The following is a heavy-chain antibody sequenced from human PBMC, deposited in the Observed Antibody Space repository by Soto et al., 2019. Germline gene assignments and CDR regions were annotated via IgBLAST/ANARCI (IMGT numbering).Heavy chain of an antibody. V-gene: IGHV3-23*01. D-gene: IGHD6-19*01. CDR3: AKQHSSSPLCFDF. CDR2: ISGNGGTT. Sequence: PGKGLQWVSAISGNGGTTYYADSVKGRFTLSRDNFKDTLYLQINSLSTEDTSVYYCAKQHSSSPLCFDFRAQPTLVT. J-gene: IGHJ4*03.